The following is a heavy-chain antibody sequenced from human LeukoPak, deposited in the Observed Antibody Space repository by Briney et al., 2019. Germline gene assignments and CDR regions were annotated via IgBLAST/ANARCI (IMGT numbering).Heavy chain of an antibody. CDR3: ARPYHYDSGSRGTAFDI. CDR1: VGSISSYY. V-gene: IGHV4-59*08. D-gene: IGHD3-10*01. CDR2: IYYSGST. Sequence: SETLSLTCTVSVGSISSYYWIWIRQPPGKGLEWIGYIYYSGSTSYNPSLKSRLTISVDTSKNHFSLKLSSVTAADTATYYCARPYHYDSGSRGTAFDIWGQGTMVTVSS. J-gene: IGHJ3*02.